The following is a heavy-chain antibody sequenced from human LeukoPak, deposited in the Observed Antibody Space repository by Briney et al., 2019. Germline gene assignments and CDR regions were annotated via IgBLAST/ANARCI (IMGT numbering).Heavy chain of an antibody. J-gene: IGHJ4*02. CDR2: IYYSGST. CDR1: GGSISSYY. CDR3: ARESRVPEYFDY. D-gene: IGHD6-6*01. Sequence: SETLSLTCTVSGGSISSYYWSWIRQPPGKGLEWIGYIYYSGSTNYNPSLKSRVTISVDTSKNQFSLKLSSVTAADTAVYYCARESRVPEYFDYWGQGTWSPSPQ. V-gene: IGHV4-59*01.